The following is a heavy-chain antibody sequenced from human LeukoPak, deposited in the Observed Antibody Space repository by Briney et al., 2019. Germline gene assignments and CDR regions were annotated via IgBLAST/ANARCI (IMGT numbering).Heavy chain of an antibody. CDR3: ARDPSQERGYSYGYVPYFDY. D-gene: IGHD5-18*01. CDR1: GFTFSNYA. V-gene: IGHV3-23*01. CDR2: IGGGGVST. Sequence: GGSLRLSCAASGFTFSNYALSWVRQAPGKGLEWVSTIGGGGVSTYYADSVKGRFTISRDNSKNTVYLQMNSLRAEDTAVYYCARDPSQERGYSYGYVPYFDYWGQGTLVTVSS. J-gene: IGHJ4*02.